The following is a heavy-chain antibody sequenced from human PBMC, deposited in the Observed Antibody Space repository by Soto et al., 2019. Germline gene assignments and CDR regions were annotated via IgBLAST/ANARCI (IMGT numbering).Heavy chain of an antibody. J-gene: IGHJ6*02. CDR3: ARDIAARPVLTYYYYYGMDV. CDR2: INPNSGGT. Sequence: ASVKVSCKASGYTFTGYYMHWVRQAPGQGLEWMGWINPNSGGTNYAQKFQGWVTMIRDTSISTAYMELSRLRSDDTAVYYCARDIAARPVLTYYYYYGMDVWGQGTTVTVSS. V-gene: IGHV1-2*04. CDR1: GYTFTGYY. D-gene: IGHD6-6*01.